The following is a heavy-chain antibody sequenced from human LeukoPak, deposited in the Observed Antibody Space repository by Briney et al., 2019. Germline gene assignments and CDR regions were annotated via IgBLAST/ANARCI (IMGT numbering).Heavy chain of an antibody. CDR2: IKQDGSEK. CDR1: GFMFSSYW. V-gene: IGHV3-7*01. CDR3: AKDPRTPTYYDILTGKNADY. J-gene: IGHJ4*02. Sequence: GGSLRLSCAASGFMFSSYWMSWVRQAPGKGLEWVANIKQDGSEKYYVDSVKGRFTISRDNAKNSLYLQMNSLRAEDTAVYYCAKDPRTPTYYDILTGKNADYWGQGTLVTVSS. D-gene: IGHD3-9*01.